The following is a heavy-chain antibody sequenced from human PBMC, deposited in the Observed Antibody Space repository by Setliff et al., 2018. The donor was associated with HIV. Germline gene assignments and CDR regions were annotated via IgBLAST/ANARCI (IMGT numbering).Heavy chain of an antibody. V-gene: IGHV3-48*03. J-gene: IGHJ4*02. CDR3: VREIVGATDYLDY. D-gene: IGHD1-26*01. Sequence: GGSLRLSCAASEFTFNNYEMNWVRQAPGRGLEWISSITTSGSTTVYTDSVKGRLAISRDNAKNSLYLQMNSLRAEDTAVYYCVREIVGATDYLDYWGQGTLVTVSS. CDR1: EFTFNNYE. CDR2: ITTSGSTT.